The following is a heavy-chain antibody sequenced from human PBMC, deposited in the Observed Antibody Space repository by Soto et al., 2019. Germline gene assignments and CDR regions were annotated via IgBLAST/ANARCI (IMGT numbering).Heavy chain of an antibody. CDR1: GYTFTDYY. CDR2: INPTSGGT. Sequence: ASVKVSCKASGYTFTDYYMHWVLQAPGQGLEWMGWINPTSGGTSYAQNFQGRVTMTRDTSISTAYMELSRLSSDDTAVYYCSRASAVAGGSSNSLPNDYWGQGTLVTVSS. J-gene: IGHJ4*02. CDR3: SRASAVAGGSSNSLPNDY. D-gene: IGHD6-19*01. V-gene: IGHV1-2*02.